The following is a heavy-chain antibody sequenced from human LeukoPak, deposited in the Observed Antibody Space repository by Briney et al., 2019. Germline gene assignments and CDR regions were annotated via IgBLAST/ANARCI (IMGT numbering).Heavy chain of an antibody. J-gene: IGHJ6*03. V-gene: IGHV4-59*12. CDR1: GGSLSSYY. Sequence: PSETLSLTCTVSGGSLSSYYWSWIRQPPGKGLEWIAYIYYSGSTDYNPSLKSRVTISVDTSKNQFSLKLSSVTAADTAVYYCARWMVRGVIPDYYYYYMDVWGKGTTVTVSS. D-gene: IGHD3-10*01. CDR3: ARWMVRGVIPDYYYYYMDV. CDR2: IYYSGST.